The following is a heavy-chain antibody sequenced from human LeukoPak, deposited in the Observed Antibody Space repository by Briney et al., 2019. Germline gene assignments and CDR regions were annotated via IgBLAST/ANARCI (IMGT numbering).Heavy chain of an antibody. J-gene: IGHJ4*02. CDR2: IDDDGRDT. Sequence: GGSLRLSCEVSGFTVSSHWMHWVRQAPGKGLVWVSRIDDDGRDTSYADSVKGRFTISRDNAKNTLYLQMKSLRAEDTAVYYCAKTRRGVTSYFDYWGQGTLVTVSS. D-gene: IGHD2-21*02. V-gene: IGHV3-74*01. CDR1: GFTVSSHW. CDR3: AKTRRGVTSYFDY.